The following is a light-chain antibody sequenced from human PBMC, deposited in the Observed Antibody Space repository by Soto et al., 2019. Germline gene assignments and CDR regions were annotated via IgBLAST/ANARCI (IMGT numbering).Light chain of an antibody. J-gene: IGKJ1*01. Sequence: DIPMTQSPSALSASVGDRVTITCRASQSISSWLAWYQQKPGKAPKLLIYDASNLGSGVPSRFSSSGSGTEFTLTISSLQPDDFATYYCQQYNSYRTFGQGTKVDIK. CDR3: QQYNSYRT. V-gene: IGKV1-5*01. CDR2: DAS. CDR1: QSISSW.